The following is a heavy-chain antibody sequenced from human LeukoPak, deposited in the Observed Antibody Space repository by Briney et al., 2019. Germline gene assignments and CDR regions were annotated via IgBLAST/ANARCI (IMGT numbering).Heavy chain of an antibody. Sequence: SETLSLTCTVSGGSISSYYWSWVRQPPGKGLEWIGYVYYSRSTDYNPSLKSRVTISVDTSKNQFSLRLTSVTAAATAVYYCARLGGSYYHVYYFDQWGQGTLVTVSS. V-gene: IGHV4-59*08. CDR1: GGSISSYY. J-gene: IGHJ4*02. CDR2: VYYSRST. CDR3: ARLGGSYYHVYYFDQ. D-gene: IGHD1-26*01.